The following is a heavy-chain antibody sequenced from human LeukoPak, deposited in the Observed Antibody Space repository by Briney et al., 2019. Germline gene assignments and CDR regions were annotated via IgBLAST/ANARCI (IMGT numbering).Heavy chain of an antibody. CDR1: GYTFTSYT. Sequence: ASVKVSCKASGYTFTSYTIHWVRQALGQRLEWVGWTNAGRGNTKYSRKFQGRVTITRDTSASTAYMELSSLRSEDTAVYYCARSERGGTYGVWGQGTLVTVSS. V-gene: IGHV1-3*01. D-gene: IGHD4-17*01. J-gene: IGHJ4*02. CDR2: TNAGRGNT. CDR3: ARSERGGTYGV.